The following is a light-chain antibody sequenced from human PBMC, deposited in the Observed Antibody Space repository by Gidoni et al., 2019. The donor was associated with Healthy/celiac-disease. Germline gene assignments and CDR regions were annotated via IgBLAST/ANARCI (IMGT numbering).Light chain of an antibody. CDR1: QGISRS. CDR2: AAS. J-gene: IGKJ1*01. CDR3: QQYNSYLWT. Sequence: DIQMTQSPSTLSASVGDRVTITCRASQGISRSLAWYQQKPGKAPKLLIYAASSVESGVPSRFSGSGSGTDFTITISSLQPDDVATYYCQQYNSYLWTFGQGTKVEIK. V-gene: IGKV1-5*01.